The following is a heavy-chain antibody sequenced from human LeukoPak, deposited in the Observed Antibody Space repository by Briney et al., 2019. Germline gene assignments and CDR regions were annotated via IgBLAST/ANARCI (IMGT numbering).Heavy chain of an antibody. J-gene: IGHJ4*02. Sequence: ASVKVSCKASGYTFTSYGISWVRQAPGQGPEWIGWISAYNGNTNYAQQLHGRVTMTTDTSTRTEYMELRSLRSDDTAVYYCARELGMGGWGQGTLVTVSS. D-gene: IGHD3-9*01. CDR2: ISAYNGNT. V-gene: IGHV1-18*01. CDR3: ARELGMGG. CDR1: GYTFTSYG.